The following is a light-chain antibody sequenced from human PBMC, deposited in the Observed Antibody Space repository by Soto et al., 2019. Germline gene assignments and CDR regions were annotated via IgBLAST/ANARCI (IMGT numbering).Light chain of an antibody. CDR3: CSFARSSTWV. CDR1: SSDVGNYDV. J-gene: IGLJ3*02. V-gene: IGLV2-23*02. Sequence: QSALTQPASVSGSPGQSITISCTGTSSDVGNYDVVSWYQQHPGKAPKLMIYEVNKRPSGVSNRFSGSKSGNTASLTISGLQAEDEADYYCCSFARSSTWVFGGGTQLTVL. CDR2: EVN.